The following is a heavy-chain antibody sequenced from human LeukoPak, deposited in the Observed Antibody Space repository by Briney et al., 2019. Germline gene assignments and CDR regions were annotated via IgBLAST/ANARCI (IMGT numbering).Heavy chain of an antibody. D-gene: IGHD2-21*02. CDR3: ATVFDF. J-gene: IGHJ5*01. Sequence: HPGGSLRLSCAVSGFTLSSNWMHWVRQVPGKGLVWVSRIDDVGSGTSYADSVKGRFTISRDDVKNTVYLQMNSLRAEDTAEYYCATVFDFWGQGTLVTVSS. V-gene: IGHV3-74*01. CDR1: GFTLSSNW. CDR2: IDDVGSGT.